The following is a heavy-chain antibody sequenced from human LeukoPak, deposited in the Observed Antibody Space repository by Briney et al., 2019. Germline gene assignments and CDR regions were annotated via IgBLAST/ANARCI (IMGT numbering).Heavy chain of an antibody. CDR2: ISSSSSYI. Sequence: GGSLRLSCAASGFTFSSYSMNWVRQAPGKGLEWVSSISSSSSYIYYADSVKGRFTISRDTAKNSLYLQMNSLRAEDTAVYYCARSIRGYAPYYYYGMDVWGQGTTVTVSS. CDR1: GFTFSSYS. J-gene: IGHJ6*02. CDR3: ARSIRGYAPYYYYGMDV. D-gene: IGHD3-22*01. V-gene: IGHV3-21*01.